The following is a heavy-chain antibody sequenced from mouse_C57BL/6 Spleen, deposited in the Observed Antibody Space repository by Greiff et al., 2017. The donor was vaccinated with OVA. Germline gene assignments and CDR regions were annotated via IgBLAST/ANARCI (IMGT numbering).Heavy chain of an antibody. J-gene: IGHJ4*01. CDR3: AKKDYGYAMDY. D-gene: IGHD1-1*01. V-gene: IGHV2-5*01. Sequence: VKLMESGPGLVQPSQSLSITCTVSGFSLTSYGVHWVRQSPGKGLEWLGVIWRGGSTAYNAAFMSRLNITVDKSKSQVCFKMNRLQADDTAIYYGAKKDYGYAMDYWGQGTSVTVSS. CDR2: IWRGGST. CDR1: GFSLTSYG.